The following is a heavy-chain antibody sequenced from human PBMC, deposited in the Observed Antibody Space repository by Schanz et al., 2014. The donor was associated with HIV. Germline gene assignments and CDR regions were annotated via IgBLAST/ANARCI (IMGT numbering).Heavy chain of an antibody. CDR1: GFTFDDYA. CDR3: AKDRPAGIAAAAGMDV. Sequence: EVQLVESGGGLVQPGGSLRLSCAASGFTFDDYAMHWVRQAPGKGLEWVSGISWNSGSIGYADSVKGRFTISRDNAKNALYLQMNSRRAEDTALYFCAKDRPAGIAAAAGMDVWGQGTTVTVSS. D-gene: IGHD6-13*01. J-gene: IGHJ6*02. CDR2: ISWNSGSI. V-gene: IGHV3-9*01.